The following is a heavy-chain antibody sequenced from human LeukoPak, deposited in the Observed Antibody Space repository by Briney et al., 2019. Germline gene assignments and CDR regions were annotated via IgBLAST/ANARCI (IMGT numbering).Heavy chain of an antibody. J-gene: IGHJ4*02. CDR3: ARANFLYCSSTTCLFDY. D-gene: IGHD2-2*01. Sequence: ASVKVSCKASGYTFTDYYMHWVRQAPGQGFEWMGWINPNDGDTNYAQKFQGRVTMTRDSSISTAHMEVSRLRSDDTAVYYCARANFLYCSSTTCLFDYWGQGTLVTVSS. CDR2: INPNDGDT. V-gene: IGHV1-2*02. CDR1: GYTFTDYY.